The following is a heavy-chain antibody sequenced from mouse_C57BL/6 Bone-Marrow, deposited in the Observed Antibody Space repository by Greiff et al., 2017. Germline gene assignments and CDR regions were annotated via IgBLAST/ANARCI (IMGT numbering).Heavy chain of an antibody. CDR1: GYTFTSYG. CDR2: IYPRSGNT. J-gene: IGHJ1*03. CDR3: ARIYGSSRNFDV. V-gene: IGHV1-81*01. Sequence: VQLQQSGAELARPGASVKLSCKASGYTFTSYGISWVKQRTGQGLAWIGEIYPRSGNTYYNEKFKGKATLPADKSSSTAYMELRSLTSEDSAVYFCARIYGSSRNFDVWGTGTTVTVSS. D-gene: IGHD1-1*01.